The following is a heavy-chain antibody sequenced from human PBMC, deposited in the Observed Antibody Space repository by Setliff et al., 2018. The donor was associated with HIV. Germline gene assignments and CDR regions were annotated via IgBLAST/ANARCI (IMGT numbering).Heavy chain of an antibody. J-gene: IGHJ3*02. Sequence: GGSLRLSCAASGFTFSSYGMHWVRQAPGKGLEWVAFIRYDGSNKYYADSVKGRFTISRDNSKNTLYLQMNSLRAEDTAVYYCARAYYYDKEPGAFDIWGQGTMVT. D-gene: IGHD3-22*01. CDR1: GFTFSSYG. CDR3: ARAYYYDKEPGAFDI. V-gene: IGHV3-30*02. CDR2: IRYDGSNK.